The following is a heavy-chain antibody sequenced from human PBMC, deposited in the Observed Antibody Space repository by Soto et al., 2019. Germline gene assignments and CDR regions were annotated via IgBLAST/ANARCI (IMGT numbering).Heavy chain of an antibody. J-gene: IGHJ4*02. CDR3: AKVHGSGSYNNFSDY. Sequence: PGGSLRLSCAASGFPFSSYAMTWVRQAPGKGLEWVSLISGSGGSTYYADSVKGRFTISRDNSRDTLYPQMNSLRAEDTAVYYCAKVHGSGSYNNFSDYWGQGTLVTVSS. V-gene: IGHV3-23*01. CDR1: GFPFSSYA. D-gene: IGHD3-10*01. CDR2: ISGSGGST.